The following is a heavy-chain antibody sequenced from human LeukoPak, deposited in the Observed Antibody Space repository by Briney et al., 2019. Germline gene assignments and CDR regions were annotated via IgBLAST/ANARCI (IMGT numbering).Heavy chain of an antibody. CDR3: ARDGVYGVIHYYMDV. Sequence: ASVKVSCKASGYRFTGYYIHWLRQVPGQGLEWMGWINPETGDPYYGQKFLGRVTMTRDTSISTAYMELSRLRSDDTAVYYCARDGVYGVIHYYMDVWGKGTTVTVSS. V-gene: IGHV1-2*02. CDR2: INPETGDP. D-gene: IGHD6-13*01. J-gene: IGHJ6*03. CDR1: GYRFTGYY.